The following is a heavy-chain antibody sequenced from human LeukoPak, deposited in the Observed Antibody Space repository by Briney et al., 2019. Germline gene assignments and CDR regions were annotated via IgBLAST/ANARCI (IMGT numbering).Heavy chain of an antibody. D-gene: IGHD4-17*01. Sequence: GGSLRLSCAASGFTFSSYAMSWVRQAPGKGLEWVSIIYSGGSTYYADSVKGRFTISRDNSKNTLYLQMNSLRAEDTAVYYCARHLSGDDIWGQGTMVTVSS. CDR2: IYSGGST. CDR1: GFTFSSYA. J-gene: IGHJ3*02. V-gene: IGHV3-66*04. CDR3: ARHLSGDDI.